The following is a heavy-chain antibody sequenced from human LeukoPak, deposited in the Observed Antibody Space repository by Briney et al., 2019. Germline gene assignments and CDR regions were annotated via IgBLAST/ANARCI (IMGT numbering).Heavy chain of an antibody. CDR2: ISSSSSYI. Sequence: GGSLRLSCAASGFTFSSYSMNRVRQAPGKGLEWVSSISSSSSYIYYAESVKGRFTISRDNAKNSLYLQMNSLRAEDTAVYYCARDWGGQQLYYFDYWGQGILVTVSS. J-gene: IGHJ4*02. D-gene: IGHD6-13*01. CDR1: GFTFSSYS. V-gene: IGHV3-21*01. CDR3: ARDWGGQQLYYFDY.